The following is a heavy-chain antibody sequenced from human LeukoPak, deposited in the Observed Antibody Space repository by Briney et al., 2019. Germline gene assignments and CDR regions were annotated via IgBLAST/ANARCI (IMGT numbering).Heavy chain of an antibody. Sequence: PGGSLRLSCAASGFTFDDYAMHWVRQAPGKGLEWVSGISWNSGSIGYADSVKGRFTISRDNAKNSLYLQMNSLRAEDTALYYCAKDMGGSGSYSDYWGRGTLVTVSS. D-gene: IGHD3-10*01. J-gene: IGHJ4*02. CDR3: AKDMGGSGSYSDY. CDR1: GFTFDDYA. CDR2: ISWNSGSI. V-gene: IGHV3-9*01.